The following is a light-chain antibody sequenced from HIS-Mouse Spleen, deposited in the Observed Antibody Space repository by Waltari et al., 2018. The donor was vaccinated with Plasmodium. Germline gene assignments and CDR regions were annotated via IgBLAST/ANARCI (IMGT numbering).Light chain of an antibody. V-gene: IGKV3-11*01. J-gene: IGKJ4*01. CDR3: QQRSNWLT. CDR1: QSVSSY. Sequence: EIVLTQSPATLSLSPGERATLSCRASQSVSSYLAWYQQKPGQAPRVLIYDASNRATGIPARFSGSGSGTDFTRTISSLEPEDFAVYYCQQRSNWLTFGGGTKVEIK. CDR2: DAS.